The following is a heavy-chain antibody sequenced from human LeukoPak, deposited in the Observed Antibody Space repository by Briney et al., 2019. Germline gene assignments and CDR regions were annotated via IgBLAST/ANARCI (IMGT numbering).Heavy chain of an antibody. CDR2: ISNSGGST. CDR1: GFTFSSHT. CDR3: ARDMGAYYFDY. D-gene: IGHD1-26*01. J-gene: IGHJ4*02. Sequence: GGSLRLSCAASGFTFSSHTMTWVRQAPGKGLEWVSAISNSGGSTYYADSVKGRFTISRDNSKNTLYLQMNSLKAEDTAVYYCARDMGAYYFDYWGQGTLVTVSS. V-gene: IGHV3-23*01.